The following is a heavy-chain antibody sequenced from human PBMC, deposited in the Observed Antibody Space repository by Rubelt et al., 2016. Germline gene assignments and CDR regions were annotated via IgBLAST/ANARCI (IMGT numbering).Heavy chain of an antibody. D-gene: IGHD1-26*01. CDR1: GGSISSYY. CDR2: IYYSGST. V-gene: IGHV4-59*08. J-gene: IGHJ5*02. Sequence: GPGLVKPSETLSLTCTVSGGSISSYYRSWIRQPPGKGLEWIGYIYYSGSTNYNPSLKSRVTISVDTSKNQFSLKLSPVTAADTAVYYCAGRGSRGAYPTWGQGTLVTVSS. CDR3: AGRGSRGAYPT.